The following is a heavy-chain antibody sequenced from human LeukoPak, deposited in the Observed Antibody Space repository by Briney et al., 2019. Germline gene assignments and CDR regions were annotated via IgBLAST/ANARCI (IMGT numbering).Heavy chain of an antibody. V-gene: IGHV3-9*03. CDR3: VRESGSYYFDY. CDR1: GFSFYDYA. CDR2: ITGNGGTI. D-gene: IGHD3-22*01. J-gene: IGHJ4*02. Sequence: AGRSLRLSCAASGFSFYDYAMHWVRQAPGKGLEWVSGITGNGGTIVYADSVKGRFTVSRDNAKSSLYLQMSSLRAEDMALYYCVRESGSYYFDYWGQGTLVTVSS.